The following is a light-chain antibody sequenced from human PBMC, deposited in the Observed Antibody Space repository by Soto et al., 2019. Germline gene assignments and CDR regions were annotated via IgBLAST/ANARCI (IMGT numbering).Light chain of an antibody. CDR2: GAS. CDR3: QQYNRSPPMYT. Sequence: VLTQSPVTLSLSPGDRATLSCRTSQSITSSYLAWYQQRPGQAPRLLIYGASSRATGIPDRFSGSGSGTDFTLTISRLEPEDFAVYYCQQYNRSPPMYTFGQGTKLEIK. V-gene: IGKV3-20*01. CDR1: QSITSSY. J-gene: IGKJ2*01.